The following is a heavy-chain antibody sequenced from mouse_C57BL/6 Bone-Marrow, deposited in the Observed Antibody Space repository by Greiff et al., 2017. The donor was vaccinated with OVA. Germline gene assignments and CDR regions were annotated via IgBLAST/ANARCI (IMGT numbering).Heavy chain of an antibody. CDR1: GFTFSDYY. V-gene: IGHV5-16*01. Sequence: EVNLVESEGGLVQPGSSMKLSCTASGFTFSDYYMAWVRQVPEKGLEWVANINYDGSSTYYLDSLKSRFIISRDNAKNILYLQMSSLKSEDTATYYCARRHSSLYFDYWGQGTTLTVSS. CDR2: INYDGSST. J-gene: IGHJ2*01. D-gene: IGHD1-1*01. CDR3: ARRHSSLYFDY.